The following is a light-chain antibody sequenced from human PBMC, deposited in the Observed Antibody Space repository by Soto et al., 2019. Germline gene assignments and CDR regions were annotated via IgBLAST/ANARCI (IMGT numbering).Light chain of an antibody. CDR3: SSYAGRTNVV. V-gene: IGLV2-8*01. CDR1: GSDVGGYNY. Sequence: QSVLTQPASVSGSPGQSITISCTGTGSDVGGYNYVSWYQQHPGKAPKLMIYEVSKRPSGVPDRFSGSKSGNTASLTVSGLQAEDEADYYCSSYAGRTNVVFGGGTQLTVL. J-gene: IGLJ3*02. CDR2: EVS.